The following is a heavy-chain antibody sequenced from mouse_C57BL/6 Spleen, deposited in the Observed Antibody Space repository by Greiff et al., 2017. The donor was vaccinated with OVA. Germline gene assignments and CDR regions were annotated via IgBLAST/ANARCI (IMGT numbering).Heavy chain of an antibody. CDR1: GYTFTSYW. V-gene: IGHV1-64*01. Sequence: VQLQQPGAELVKPGASVKLSCKASGYTFTSYWMYWVKQRPGQGLEWLGMIHPNSGSTNYHEKFKSKATLSGDKSSSTAYMQLSSLTSEDSAVYYCARVYDYDVGFWYFEVWGTGTTVTFSS. CDR2: IHPNSGST. J-gene: IGHJ1*03. D-gene: IGHD2-4*01. CDR3: ARVYDYDVGFWYFEV.